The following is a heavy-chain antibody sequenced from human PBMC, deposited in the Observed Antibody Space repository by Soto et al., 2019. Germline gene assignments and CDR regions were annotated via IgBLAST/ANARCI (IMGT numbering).Heavy chain of an antibody. D-gene: IGHD1-7*01. J-gene: IGHJ3*02. CDR2: IYYSGST. CDR3: AGYNWNYVGDDAFDI. CDR1: GGSISSGDYY. Sequence: QVQLQESGPGLVKPSQTLSLTCTVSGGSISSGDYYWSWIRQPPGKGLEWIGYIYYSGSTYSNPSLKSRVTITVDTSKSQFSLKLSSVTAADTAVYYCAGYNWNYVGDDAFDIWGQGTMVTVSS. V-gene: IGHV4-30-4*01.